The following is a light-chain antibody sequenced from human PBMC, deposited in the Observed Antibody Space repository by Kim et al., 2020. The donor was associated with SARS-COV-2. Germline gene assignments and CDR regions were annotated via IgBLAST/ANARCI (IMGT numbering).Light chain of an antibody. J-gene: IGLJ2*01. V-gene: IGLV7-43*01. CDR1: TGAVTSDHH. CDR3: LLYYSADQVV. Sequence: GGTVTLTCAASTGAVTSDHHPNWFQQKLGQAPRALIFSTNNKHSWTPARFSGSLLGGKAALTLSGVQPEDEADYYCLLYYSADQVVFGGGTKVTVL. CDR2: STN.